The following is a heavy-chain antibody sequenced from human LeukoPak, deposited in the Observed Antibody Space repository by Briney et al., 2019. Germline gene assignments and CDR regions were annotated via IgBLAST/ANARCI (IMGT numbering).Heavy chain of an antibody. J-gene: IGHJ4*02. CDR1: GFIFSSYE. CDR2: ISRSSSNI. CDR3: ARVREAAAFDY. Sequence: GGSLRLSCAASGFIFSSYEMSWVRQAPGKWLEWVSYISRSSSNIYYADSVKGRFTISRDNAKNSLYLQMNSLRAEDTAVYYCARVREAAAFDYWGQETLVTVSS. V-gene: IGHV3-48*03. D-gene: IGHD3-10*01.